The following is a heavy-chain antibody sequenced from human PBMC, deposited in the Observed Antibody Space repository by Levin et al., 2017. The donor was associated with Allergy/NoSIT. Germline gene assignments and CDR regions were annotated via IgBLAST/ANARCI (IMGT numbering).Heavy chain of an antibody. CDR1: GGSVSSYY. Sequence: PSETLSLTCTVSGGSVSSYYWSWIRQPPGKGLELIAFIYYSGSTNYNPSLESRGTISVDTSKNQVSLTLTSVTAADTAVYFCAGGYSGFDAFHYWGQGTLVTVSS. CDR3: AGGYSGFDAFHY. CDR2: IYYSGST. D-gene: IGHD5-12*01. J-gene: IGHJ4*02. V-gene: IGHV4-59*02.